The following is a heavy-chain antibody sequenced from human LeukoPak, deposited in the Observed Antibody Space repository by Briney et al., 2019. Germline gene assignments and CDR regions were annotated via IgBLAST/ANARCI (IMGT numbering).Heavy chain of an antibody. CDR3: AREGPTNYDSSGYYYGGDYFDY. J-gene: IGHJ4*02. V-gene: IGHV1-18*01. Sequence: ASVKVSCKASGYTFTSYGISWVRQAPGPGLEWMGWISAYNGNTNYAQKLQGRVTMTTDTSTSTAYMELRSLRSDDTAVYYCAREGPTNYDSSGYYYGGDYFDYWGQGTLVTVSS. CDR2: ISAYNGNT. CDR1: GYTFTSYG. D-gene: IGHD3-22*01.